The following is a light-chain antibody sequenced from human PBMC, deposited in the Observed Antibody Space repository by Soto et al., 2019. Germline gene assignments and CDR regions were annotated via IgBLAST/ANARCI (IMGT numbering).Light chain of an antibody. CDR1: QSVSSH. V-gene: IGKV3-11*01. CDR3: QQRTTWPLT. Sequence: EIVLTQSPATLSLSPGERATLSCRASQSVSSHLAWYQQKPGQAPRLLIYDASNRATGIPARFSGSGSGTDFTLTISSLEPEDFAVYYCQQRTTWPLTFGGETKVEIK. J-gene: IGKJ4*01. CDR2: DAS.